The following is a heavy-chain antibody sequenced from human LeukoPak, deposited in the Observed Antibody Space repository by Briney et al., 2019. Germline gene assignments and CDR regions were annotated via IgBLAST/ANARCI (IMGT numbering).Heavy chain of an antibody. CDR1: GFTFSSYA. CDR3: ARPSTSGIAAAGLKY. V-gene: IGHV3-23*01. Sequence: GGSLRLSCAASGFTFSSYATSWVRQAPGKGLEWVSGISGSGGSTYYADSVKGRFTISRDNSKNTLYLQMNSLRAEDTAVYYCARPSTSGIAAAGLKYWGQGTQVTVSS. J-gene: IGHJ4*02. D-gene: IGHD6-13*01. CDR2: ISGSGGST.